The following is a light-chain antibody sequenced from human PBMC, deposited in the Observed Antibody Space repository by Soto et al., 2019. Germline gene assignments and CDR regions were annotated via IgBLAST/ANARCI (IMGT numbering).Light chain of an antibody. J-gene: IGKJ4*01. V-gene: IGKV3-20*01. Sequence: EIGLTHSPGTLSLSTGERATLSCMASQSVSSSYLAWYQQKPGQAPRLLIYGASSRATGIPDRFSGSGSGTDFTLTISRLEPEDFAVYYCQQFSSYPLTFGGGTKVDIK. CDR3: QQFSSYPLT. CDR2: GAS. CDR1: QSVSSSY.